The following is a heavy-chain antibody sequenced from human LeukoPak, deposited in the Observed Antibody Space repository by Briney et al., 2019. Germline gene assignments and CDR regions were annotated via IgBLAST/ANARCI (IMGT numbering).Heavy chain of an antibody. D-gene: IGHD3-22*01. CDR1: GGSISGSSYY. J-gene: IGHJ2*01. CDR2: IYYSGST. CDR3: ARQRTRRDAEIGSVVVVITNWYFDL. Sequence: PSETLSLTCTVSGGSISGSSYYWGWIRQPPGKGLEWIGSIYYSGSTYYNPSLKSRVTISVDTSKNQFSLKLNSVTAADTAVYYCARQRTRRDAEIGSVVVVITNWYFDLWGRGTLATVSS. V-gene: IGHV4-39*01.